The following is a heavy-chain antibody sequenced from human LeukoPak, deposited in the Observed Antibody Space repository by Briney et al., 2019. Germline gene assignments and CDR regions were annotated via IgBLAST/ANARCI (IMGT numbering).Heavy chain of an antibody. J-gene: IGHJ6*02. CDR2: IWYDGSNK. CDR1: GFTFSSYG. D-gene: IGHD2-2*01. Sequence: GGSLRLSCAASGFTFSSYGMHWVRQAPGKGLEWVAVIWYDGSNKYYADSVKGRFTISRDNSKNTLYLQMNSLRAEDTAVYYCARVRRTKPPYYYYYGMDVWGQATTVTVSS. CDR3: ARVRRTKPPYYYYYGMDV. V-gene: IGHV3-33*01.